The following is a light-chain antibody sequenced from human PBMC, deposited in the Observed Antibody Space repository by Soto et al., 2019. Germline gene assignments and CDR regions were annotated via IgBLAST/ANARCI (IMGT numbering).Light chain of an antibody. CDR1: QSLVYSDGNTY. V-gene: IGKV2-30*01. CDR2: KVS. Sequence: DVVMTQSPLSLPVTLGQPASISCRSSQSLVYSDGNTYLNWFQQRPGQSPRRLIYKVSHRDSGVPERFSGSGSGTDFTLKISRVEADDVGVYYCMKGAHWPRTFGQGTKGDIK. J-gene: IGKJ1*01. CDR3: MKGAHWPRT.